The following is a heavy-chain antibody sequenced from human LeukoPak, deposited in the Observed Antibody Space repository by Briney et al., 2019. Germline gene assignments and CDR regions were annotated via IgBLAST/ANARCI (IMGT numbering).Heavy chain of an antibody. CDR1: GFTFSNYG. Sequence: PGGSLRLSCAASGFTFSNYGMYWVRQAPGKGLEWVAVISYDGSNKYYADSVKGRFTISRDNSKNTLYLQMNSLRAEDTAVYYCARDPYSNYFDYWGQGTLVTVSS. CDR3: ARDPYSNYFDY. CDR2: ISYDGSNK. V-gene: IGHV3-30*03. J-gene: IGHJ4*02. D-gene: IGHD5-18*01.